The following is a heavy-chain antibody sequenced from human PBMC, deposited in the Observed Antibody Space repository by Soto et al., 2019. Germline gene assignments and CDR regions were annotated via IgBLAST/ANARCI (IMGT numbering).Heavy chain of an antibody. V-gene: IGHV3-23*01. CDR1: GFTFDRYA. CDR2: ISGGAGST. D-gene: IGHD6-19*01. CDR3: AKDRAVTGTDAFDS. J-gene: IGHJ5*01. Sequence: EVQLSESGGGLVQPGGSLRLSCAASGFTFDRYAINWVRQIPGKGLEWVSAISGGAGSTYYADSVKGRFTISRDNSKNTVYLQMNSLTVEDTAIYSCAKDRAVTGTDAFDSWGQGILVTVSS.